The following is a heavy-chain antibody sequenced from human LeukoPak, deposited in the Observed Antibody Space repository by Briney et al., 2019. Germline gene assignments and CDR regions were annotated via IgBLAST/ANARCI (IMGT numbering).Heavy chain of an antibody. V-gene: IGHV1-24*01. CDR3: ATDRLLWFGELMVY. CDR2: FDPEDGET. CDR1: GYTLTELS. D-gene: IGHD3-10*01. J-gene: IGHJ4*02. Sequence: ASVKVSCKVSGYTLTELSMHWVRQAPGKGLEWMGGFDPEDGETIYAQKFQGRVTMTEDTSTDTAYMELSSLRSEDTAVYYCATDRLLWFGELMVYWGQGTLVTVSS.